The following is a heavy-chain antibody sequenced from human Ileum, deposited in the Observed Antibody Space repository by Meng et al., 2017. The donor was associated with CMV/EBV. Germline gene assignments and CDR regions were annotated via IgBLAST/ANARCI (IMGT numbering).Heavy chain of an antibody. CDR2: INPDNGVT. D-gene: IGHD7-27*01. CDR3: ASLRYRLGNAFDI. Sequence: ASVKVSCKASGYSFTGYFIIWVRQAPGQGLEWMGWINPDNGVTNYAQKFQDRVTMTRDTSIYTAYMERSRLKSDDTALYYCASLRYRLGNAFDIWGQGTMVTVSS. CDR1: GYSFTGYF. J-gene: IGHJ3*02. V-gene: IGHV1-2*02.